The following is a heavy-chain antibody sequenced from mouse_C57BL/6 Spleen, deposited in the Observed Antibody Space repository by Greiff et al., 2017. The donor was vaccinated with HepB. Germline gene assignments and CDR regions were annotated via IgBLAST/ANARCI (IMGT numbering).Heavy chain of an antibody. CDR1: GYTFTDYN. CDR3: ARSPPYYDYDGGFAY. D-gene: IGHD2-4*01. CDR2: INPNNGGT. V-gene: IGHV1-22*01. Sequence: EVQLQQSGPELVKPGASVKMSCKASGYTFTDYNMHWVKQSHGKSLEWIGYINPNNGGTSYNQKCKGKATLTVNKSSSTAYMELRSLTSEASAVYYCARSPPYYDYDGGFAYWGQGTLVTVSA. J-gene: IGHJ3*01.